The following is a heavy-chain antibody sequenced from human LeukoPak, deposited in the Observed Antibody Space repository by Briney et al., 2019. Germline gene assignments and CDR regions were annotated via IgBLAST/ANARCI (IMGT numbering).Heavy chain of an antibody. D-gene: IGHD5-18*01. CDR1: GSTFSSYW. CDR2: MDQDGTEK. J-gene: IGHJ3*02. Sequence: GGSLRLSCAASGSTFSSYWMSWVRQAPGKGLEWVANMDQDGTEKNYVDSVKGRFTISRDNAKNLLYVQMNSLRAEDTAVYYCARDRGYSTFDIWGQGTIVTVSS. V-gene: IGHV3-7*05. CDR3: ARDRGYSTFDI.